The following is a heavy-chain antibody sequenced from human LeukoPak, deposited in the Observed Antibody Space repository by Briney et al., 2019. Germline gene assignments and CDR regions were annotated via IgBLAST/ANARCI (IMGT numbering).Heavy chain of an antibody. CDR2: INPSGGST. J-gene: IGHJ4*02. D-gene: IGHD6-19*01. Sequence: ASVKVSYKASGYTFTSYYMHWVRQAPGQGLEWMGIINPSGGSTSYAQKFQGRVTMTRDTSTSTVYMELSSLRSEDTAVYYCAREGEWLDYFDYWGQGTLVTVSS. CDR3: AREGEWLDYFDY. CDR1: GYTFTSYY. V-gene: IGHV1-46*01.